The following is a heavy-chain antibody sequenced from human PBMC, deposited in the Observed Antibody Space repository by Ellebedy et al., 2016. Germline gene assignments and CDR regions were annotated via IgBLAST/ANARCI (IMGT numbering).Heavy chain of an antibody. CDR2: IFSNDEK. D-gene: IGHD3-10*01. V-gene: IGHV2-26*04. J-gene: IGHJ6*04. CDR1: GFSLNNARMG. CDR3: AWIMVRGPGDV. Sequence: SGPTLVXPTETLTRTCTVSGFSLNNARMGVSWIRQPPGKALEWLAHIFSNDEKSYSTSLKSRLTISEDTSKSQVVLTMTNMDPVDTATYYCAWIMVRGPGDVWGKGTTVTVSS.